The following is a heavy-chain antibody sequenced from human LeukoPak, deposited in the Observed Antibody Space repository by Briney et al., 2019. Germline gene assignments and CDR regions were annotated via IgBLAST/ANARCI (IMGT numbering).Heavy chain of an antibody. CDR2: ISSSSSYI. V-gene: IGHV3-21*01. D-gene: IGHD6-19*01. CDR3: ARDLSLAVAGTFGAFDI. J-gene: IGHJ3*02. Sequence: GGSLRLSCAASGFTFSSYSMNWVRQAPGKGLEWVSSISSSSSYIYYADSVKGRFTISRDNAKNSLYLQMNSLRAEDTAVYYCARDLSLAVAGTFGAFDIWGQGTMVTVSS. CDR1: GFTFSSYS.